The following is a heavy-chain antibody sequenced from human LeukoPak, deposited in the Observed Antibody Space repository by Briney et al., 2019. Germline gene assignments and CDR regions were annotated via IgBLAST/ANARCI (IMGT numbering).Heavy chain of an antibody. J-gene: IGHJ6*03. V-gene: IGHV4-38-2*02. CDR1: TYSISSGYF. CDR3: ARLVVRGVITNYYYYYMDV. D-gene: IGHD3-10*01. CDR2: IYHSGNT. Sequence: SETLSLTCTVSTYSISSGYFWGWIRQPPGKGLEWIGSIYHSGNTYYNPSLKSRVTILVDTSKNQFSLKLSSVTAADTAVYYCARLVVRGVITNYYYYYMDVWGKGTTVTISS.